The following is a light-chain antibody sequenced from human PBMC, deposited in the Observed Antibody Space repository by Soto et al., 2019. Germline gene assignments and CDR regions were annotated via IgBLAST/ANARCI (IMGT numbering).Light chain of an antibody. Sequence: VLNQPRGILCLSPADSPNLTCRASQSVSSYLAWYQQKPGQFLWLLIYDASNRATGIPARFSGSVSGTDFTLTISCLETEDFAVYYCQQRSNWPPITFDQGTRLEIK. V-gene: IGKV3-11*01. CDR3: QQRSNWPPIT. J-gene: IGKJ5*01. CDR2: DAS. CDR1: QSVSSY.